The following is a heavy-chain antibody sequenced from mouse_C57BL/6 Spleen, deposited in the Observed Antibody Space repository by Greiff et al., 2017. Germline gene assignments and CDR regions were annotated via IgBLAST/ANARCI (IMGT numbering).Heavy chain of an antibody. CDR1: GYTFTSYG. Sequence: QVQLQQSGAELARPGASVKLSCKASGYTFTSYGISWVKQRTGQGLEWIGEIYPRSGNTYYNEKFKGKATLTADKSSSTAYMELRSLTSEDSAVYFCASFYDYDVGYFDVWGTGTTVTVSS. CDR3: ASFYDYDVGYFDV. V-gene: IGHV1-81*01. CDR2: IYPRSGNT. J-gene: IGHJ1*03. D-gene: IGHD2-4*01.